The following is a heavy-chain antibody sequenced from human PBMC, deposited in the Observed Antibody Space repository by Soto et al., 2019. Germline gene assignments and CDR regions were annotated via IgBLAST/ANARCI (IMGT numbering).Heavy chain of an antibody. D-gene: IGHD4-4*01. CDR1: GFTFSSYG. Sequence: PGGSLRLSCAASGFTFSSYGMHWVRQAPGKGREWVAVIWYDGSNKYYADSVKGRFTISRDNSKNTLYLQMNSLRAEDTAVYYCARQQSPPSRTTVTTGVRFDPWGQGTRVTVS. V-gene: IGHV3-33*01. J-gene: IGHJ5*02. CDR3: ARQQSPPSRTTVTTGVRFDP. CDR2: IWYDGSNK.